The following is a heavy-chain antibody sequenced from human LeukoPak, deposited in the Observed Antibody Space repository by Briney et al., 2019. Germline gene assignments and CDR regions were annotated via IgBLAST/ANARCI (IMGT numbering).Heavy chain of an antibody. J-gene: IGHJ4*02. CDR2: IYYSGST. CDR3: ARRSGSYRYYFDY. Sequence: PSETLSLTCTVSGGSISSSSYYWGWIRQPPGKGLEWIGGIYYSGSTYYNPSLKSRVTISVDTSKNQFSLKLSSVTAADTAVYYCARRSGSYRYYFDYWGQGTLVTVSS. V-gene: IGHV4-39*01. D-gene: IGHD1-26*01. CDR1: GGSISSSSYY.